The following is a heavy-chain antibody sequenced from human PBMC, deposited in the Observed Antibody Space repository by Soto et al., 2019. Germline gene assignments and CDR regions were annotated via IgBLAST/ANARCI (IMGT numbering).Heavy chain of an antibody. J-gene: IGHJ3*02. CDR1: GYSISNAYF. Sequence: PSETLALTCAVSGYSISNAYFWAWIRQPPGKGLEWIASVYRSGNTYYNPSLKSRVTISVDTSKNHFSLKLISVTATDTAVYYCARGENDDFDIWGQGKMVT. CDR2: VYRSGNT. V-gene: IGHV4-38-2*01. CDR3: ARGENDDFDI. D-gene: IGHD1-26*01.